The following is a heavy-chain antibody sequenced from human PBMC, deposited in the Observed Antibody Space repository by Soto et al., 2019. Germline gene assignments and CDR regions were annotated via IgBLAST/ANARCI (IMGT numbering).Heavy chain of an antibody. CDR1: GFTFSSYS. J-gene: IGHJ6*02. CDR3: ARAKQWLYGMDV. V-gene: IGHV3-21*01. D-gene: IGHD6-19*01. Sequence: GGSLRLSCAASGFTFSSYSMNWVRQAPGKGLEWVSSISSSSSYIYYADSVKGRFTISRDNAKNSLYLQMNSLRAEDTAVYYCARAKQWLYGMDVWGQGTTVTVSS. CDR2: ISSSSSYI.